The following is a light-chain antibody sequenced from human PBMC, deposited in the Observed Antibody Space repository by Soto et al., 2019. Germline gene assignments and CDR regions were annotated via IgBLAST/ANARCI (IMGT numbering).Light chain of an antibody. CDR1: QSVDSTY. J-gene: IGKJ1*01. Sequence: IVLTPFPGALSLSLGAGGTLSCRASQSVDSTYLTWYQQKPGQAPRLLIYGSSGRATGIPDRFSGSGSGTDFTLTISRLEPEDFAVYYCQQYNNWPPTWTFCQGTKVDIK. V-gene: IGKV3-20*01. CDR3: QQYNNWPPTWT. CDR2: GSS.